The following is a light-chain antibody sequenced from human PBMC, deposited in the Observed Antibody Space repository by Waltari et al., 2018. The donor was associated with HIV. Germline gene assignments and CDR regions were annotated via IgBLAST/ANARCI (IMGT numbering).Light chain of an antibody. CDR3: QAWDYSSYVV. V-gene: IGLV1-47*01. J-gene: IGLJ2*01. CDR1: SSNIGSNY. Sequence: QSVLTQPPSASGTPGQRVTISCSGSSSNIGSNYVYWYQQLPGTAPKLLIYRNNQRPSGVPDRFSGSKSGTSASLTISGLRSEDEADYDCQAWDYSSYVVFGGGTKLTVL. CDR2: RNN.